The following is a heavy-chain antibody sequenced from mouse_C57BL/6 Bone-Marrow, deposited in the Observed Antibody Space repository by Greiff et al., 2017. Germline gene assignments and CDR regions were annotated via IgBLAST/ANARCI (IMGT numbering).Heavy chain of an antibody. Sequence: QVQLQQSDAELVKPGASVKISCKASGYTFTDYTIHWMKQRPEPGLEWIGYIYPQDGSTTYNEKFKGKATLTADKSSSTAYMQLNSLTSEDAAVYFCTRSPQAASCAYWGQGTLVTVSA. V-gene: IGHV1-78*01. D-gene: IGHD3-2*02. CDR2: IYPQDGST. J-gene: IGHJ3*01. CDR3: TRSPQAASCAY. CDR1: GYTFTDYT.